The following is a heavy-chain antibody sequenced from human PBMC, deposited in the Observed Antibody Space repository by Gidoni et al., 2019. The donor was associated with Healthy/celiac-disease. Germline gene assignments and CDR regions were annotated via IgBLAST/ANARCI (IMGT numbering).Heavy chain of an antibody. CDR2: FDPEDGET. CDR1: DTPSLNYP. J-gene: IGHJ2*01. Sequence: QVQPVQSGAEVTKPGASVKGPHARFPDTPSLNYPCTGCDRLLEKGVAWMGGFDPEDGETIYAQKFQSRVTMTEDTSTDTAYMELGSLGSEDTAVYYCATVPLSDWYFDLWGRGTLVTVSS. V-gene: IGHV1-24*01. CDR3: ATVPLSDWYFDL.